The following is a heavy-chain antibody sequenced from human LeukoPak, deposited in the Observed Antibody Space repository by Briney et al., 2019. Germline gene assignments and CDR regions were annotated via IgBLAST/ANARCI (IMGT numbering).Heavy chain of an antibody. Sequence: ASVKVSCKATSRISWVRQAPGQGLEWMGWIGTYGGDTYYAQKFQGRITVTTDTSTSTVYMELRNLRSDDTAVYYCARDLWNFYDDSGDNRDFDSWGQGTLVTVSS. CDR2: IGTYGGDT. D-gene: IGHD3-22*01. J-gene: IGHJ5*01. CDR1: TSR. V-gene: IGHV1-18*01. CDR3: ARDLWNFYDDSGDNRDFDS.